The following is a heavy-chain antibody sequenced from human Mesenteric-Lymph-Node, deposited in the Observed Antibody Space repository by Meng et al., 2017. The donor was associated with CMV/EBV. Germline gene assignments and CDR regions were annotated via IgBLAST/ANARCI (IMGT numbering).Heavy chain of an antibody. Sequence: HGQLTRGGGGLLKPSETLSVTCAVYGGSFSGYYWNWIRQSPEKGLEWIGEINHSGSTTYNPSFTSRIIISVDTSTNQISLNMSSVTAADTAVYYCARGSSYDILTGYFDYWGQGALVTVSS. CDR2: INHSGST. D-gene: IGHD3-9*01. CDR3: ARGSSYDILTGYFDY. V-gene: IGHV4-34*01. CDR1: GGSFSGYY. J-gene: IGHJ4*02.